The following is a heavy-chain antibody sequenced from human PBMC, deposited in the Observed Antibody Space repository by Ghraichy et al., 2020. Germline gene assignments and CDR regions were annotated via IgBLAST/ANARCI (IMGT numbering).Heavy chain of an antibody. CDR2: IRSKAYGGTT. CDR3: TRDRITIFGVDPLIDYGMDV. Sequence: GGSLRLSCTASGFTFGDYAMSWFRQAPGKGLEWVGFIRSKAYGGTTEYAASVKGRFTISRDDSKSIAYLQMNSLKTEDTAVYYCTRDRITIFGVDPLIDYGMDVWGQGTTVTVSS. CDR1: GFTFGDYA. D-gene: IGHD3-3*01. J-gene: IGHJ6*02. V-gene: IGHV3-49*03.